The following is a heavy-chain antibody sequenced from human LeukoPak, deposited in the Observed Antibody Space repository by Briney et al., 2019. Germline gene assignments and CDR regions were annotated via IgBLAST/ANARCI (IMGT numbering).Heavy chain of an antibody. CDR2: ISGSGGST. D-gene: IGHD3-10*01. CDR1: GFTFSSYA. CDR3: AKDQVLWAFSEWGMDV. V-gene: IGHV3-23*01. Sequence: PGGSLRLSCAASGFTFSSYAMSWVRQAPGKGLEWVSAISGSGGSTYYADSVKGRFTISRDNSKNTLYLQMNSLRAEDTAVYYCAKDQVLWAFSEWGMDVWGQGTTVTVSS. J-gene: IGHJ6*02.